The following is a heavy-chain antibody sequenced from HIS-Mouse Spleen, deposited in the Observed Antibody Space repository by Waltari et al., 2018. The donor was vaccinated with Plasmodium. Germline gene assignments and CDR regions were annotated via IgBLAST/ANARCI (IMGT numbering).Heavy chain of an antibody. D-gene: IGHD6-6*01. CDR2: IDYSGST. J-gene: IGHJ4*02. V-gene: IGHV4-59*01. CDR1: GGSISSYY. CDR3: ARGGYSSSSYYFDY. Sequence: QVQLQESGPGLVKPSETLSLTCTVSGGSISSYYWSWIRQPPGKGLEWIAYIDYSGSTNYNPSLKSRVTISVDTSKNQFSLKLSSVTAADTAVFYCARGGYSSSSYYFDYWGQGTLVTVSS.